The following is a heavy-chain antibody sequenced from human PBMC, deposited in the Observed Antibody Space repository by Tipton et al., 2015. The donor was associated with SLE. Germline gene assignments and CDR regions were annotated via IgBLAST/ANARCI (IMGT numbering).Heavy chain of an antibody. D-gene: IGHD6-19*01. J-gene: IGHJ4*02. CDR1: GVSISGYY. CDR2: IYYSGST. Sequence: LRLSCTVSGVSISGYYWSWIRQPPGKGLEWIGCIYYSGSTSYNPSLKSRVTISVDTSKNQFSLRLTSVTAADTAVYYCARRSLSGWYFDYWGQGTLVTVSS. V-gene: IGHV4-59*01. CDR3: ARRSLSGWYFDY.